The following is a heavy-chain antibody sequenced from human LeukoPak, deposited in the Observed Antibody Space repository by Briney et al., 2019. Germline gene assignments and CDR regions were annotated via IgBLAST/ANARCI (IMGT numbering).Heavy chain of an antibody. J-gene: IGHJ6*03. Sequence: ASVRVSCMASGGTFSIYAISWVRQAPGQGDEWMGLINPSGGSTSYAQKFQGRVTITRDMSTSTVYMELSSLRSEDTAVYYCAREKVEMATIRGGVYYYYMDVWGKGTTVTVSS. CDR2: INPSGGST. CDR3: AREKVEMATIRGGVYYYYMDV. D-gene: IGHD5-24*01. CDR1: GGTFSIYA. V-gene: IGHV1-46*01.